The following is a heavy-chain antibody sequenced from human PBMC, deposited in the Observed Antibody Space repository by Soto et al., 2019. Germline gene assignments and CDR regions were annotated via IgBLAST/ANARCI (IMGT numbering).Heavy chain of an antibody. CDR1: GFTFSSYS. V-gene: IGHV3-74*01. CDR3: ASLHTTMGFFDY. CDR2: INSDGTIT. J-gene: IGHJ4*02. D-gene: IGHD5-18*01. Sequence: PGGSLRLSCAASGFTFSSYSMNWVRQAPGKGLVWVSRINSDGTITNYADSVKGRFTISRDNARKTLYLQMNSLRAEDTAVYYCASLHTTMGFFDYWGQGTLVTVSS.